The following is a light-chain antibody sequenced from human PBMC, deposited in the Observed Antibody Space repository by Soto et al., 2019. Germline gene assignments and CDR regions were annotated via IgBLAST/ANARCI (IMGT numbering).Light chain of an antibody. CDR1: HNIGRF. CDR3: QQSFNTPLT. Sequence: DIQMTQSPSSLHASVGDRVTMTCRASHNIGRFLNWYQQKGGNAPKLLIYGTSNLASGVPLRFRGGGSGTDFTLTISTLQPEDFATYYCQQSFNTPLTFGQGTKVDIK. V-gene: IGKV1-39*01. CDR2: GTS. J-gene: IGKJ1*01.